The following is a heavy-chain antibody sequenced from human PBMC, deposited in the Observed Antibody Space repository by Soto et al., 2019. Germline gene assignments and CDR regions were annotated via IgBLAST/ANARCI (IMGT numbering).Heavy chain of an antibody. J-gene: IGHJ6*01. CDR1: GFSVSDKY. Sequence: LRLSCAASGFSVSDKYMSWVRQAPGKGLEWVSIIYSGVSTYYADSVKGRLTISRDNSKNTXXLQMNSLRREDTADYYCARGRWYGMDVWGQGSKVTVYS. V-gene: IGHV3-53*01. CDR2: IYSGVST. CDR3: ARGRWYGMDV.